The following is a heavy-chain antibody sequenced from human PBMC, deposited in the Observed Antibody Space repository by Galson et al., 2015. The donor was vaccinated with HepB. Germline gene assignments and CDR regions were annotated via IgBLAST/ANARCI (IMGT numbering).Heavy chain of an antibody. D-gene: IGHD3-22*01. CDR1: GLTFSGYW. V-gene: IGHV3-7*03. CDR3: ATEGRYYESSGYSDY. J-gene: IGHJ4*02. CDR2: IRQDGSEE. Sequence: SLRLSCAASGLTFSGYWMSWVRQVPGKGLEWMANIRQDGSEENYVASVKGRFTVSRDNAKSSLYLQMNSLRAEDTAVYFCATEGRYYESSGYSDYWGQGTLVTVSS.